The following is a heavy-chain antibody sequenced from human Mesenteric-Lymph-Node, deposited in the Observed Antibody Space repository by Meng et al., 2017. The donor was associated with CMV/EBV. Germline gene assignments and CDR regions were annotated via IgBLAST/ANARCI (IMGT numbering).Heavy chain of an antibody. CDR1: GFTFDDYA. CDR2: ISWNSGSI. J-gene: IGHJ4*02. V-gene: IGHV3-9*01. D-gene: IGHD5-24*01. Sequence: GGSLRLSCAASGFTFDDYAMHWVRQAPGKGLEWVSGISWNSGSIGYADSVKGRFTISRDNAKSSLYLQMNSLRPEDTAIYYCARRSRDGYNFDYWGQGTLVTVSS. CDR3: ARRSRDGYNFDY.